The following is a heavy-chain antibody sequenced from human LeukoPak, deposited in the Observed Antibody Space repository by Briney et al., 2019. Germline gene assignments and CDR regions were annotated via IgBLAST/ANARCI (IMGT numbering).Heavy chain of an antibody. CDR3: ARDPPGYCSGGSCYPGDYFDY. D-gene: IGHD2-15*01. CDR1: GFTFSSYE. Sequence: GGSLRLSCAASGFTFSSYEMNWVRQAPGKGLEWVSYISSSGSTIYYADSVKGRFTISRDNAKNSLDLQMNSLRAEDTAVYYSARDPPGYCSGGSCYPGDYFDYWGQGTLVTVSS. J-gene: IGHJ4*02. CDR2: ISSSGSTI. V-gene: IGHV3-48*03.